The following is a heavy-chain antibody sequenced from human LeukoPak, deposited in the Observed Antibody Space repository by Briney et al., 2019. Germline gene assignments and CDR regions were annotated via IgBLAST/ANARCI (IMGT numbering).Heavy chain of an antibody. Sequence: ASVKVSCKASGGTFSSYAISWVRQAPGQGLEWMGGIIPIFGTANYAQRFQGRVTITADESTSTAYMELSSLRSEDTAVYYCARGQSPHSSSWYPNWFDPWGQGTLVTVSS. CDR1: GGTFSSYA. CDR3: ARGQSPHSSSWYPNWFDP. CDR2: IIPIFGTA. J-gene: IGHJ5*02. V-gene: IGHV1-69*13. D-gene: IGHD6-13*01.